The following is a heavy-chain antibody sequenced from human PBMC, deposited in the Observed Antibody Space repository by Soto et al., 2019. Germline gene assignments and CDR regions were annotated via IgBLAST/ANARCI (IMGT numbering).Heavy chain of an antibody. J-gene: IGHJ6*02. V-gene: IGHV1-69*02. CDR3: ARVMVRGVRSGMDV. D-gene: IGHD3-10*01. CDR1: GGTFSSYT. CDR2: IIPILGIA. Sequence: QVQLVQSGAEVKKPGSSVKVSCKASGGTFSSYTISWVRQAPGQGLEWMGRIIPILGIANYAQKFQGRVTITADKSTSTAYMELSSLRSEDTAVYYCARVMVRGVRSGMDVWGQGTTVTVSS.